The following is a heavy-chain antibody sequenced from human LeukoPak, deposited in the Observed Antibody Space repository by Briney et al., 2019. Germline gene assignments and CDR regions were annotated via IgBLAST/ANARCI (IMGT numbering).Heavy chain of an antibody. CDR2: ISASGGNT. CDR3: ARDLYSSGGDY. J-gene: IGHJ4*02. Sequence: PGGSLRLSCAASGFTFSNLAMSWVRQAPGKGLEWLSLISASGGNTYYADSVKGRFTISRDNSKNTLYLQINSLRAEDTALYYCARDLYSSGGDYWGQGTLVTVSS. D-gene: IGHD6-19*01. V-gene: IGHV3-23*01. CDR1: GFTFSNLA.